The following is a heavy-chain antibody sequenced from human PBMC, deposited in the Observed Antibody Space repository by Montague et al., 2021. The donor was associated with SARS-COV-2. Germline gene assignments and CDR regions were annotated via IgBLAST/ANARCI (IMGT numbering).Heavy chain of an antibody. D-gene: IGHD4-23*01. CDR1: GGSISSSSYY. CDR3: ARWGLYGGNPGDGAFDI. J-gene: IGHJ3*02. CDR2: IYYSGST. V-gene: IGHV4-61*05. Sequence: SETLSLTCTVSGGSISSSSYYWGWIRQPPGKGLEWIGYIYYSGSTNYNPSHKSRVTISVDTSKNQFSLKLSSVTAADTAVYYCARWGLYGGNPGDGAFDIWGQGTMVTVSS.